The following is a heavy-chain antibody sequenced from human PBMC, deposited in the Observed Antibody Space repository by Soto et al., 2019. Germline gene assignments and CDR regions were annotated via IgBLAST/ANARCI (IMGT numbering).Heavy chain of an antibody. J-gene: IGHJ6*02. V-gene: IGHV1-46*02. CDR1: GYTFNTYY. D-gene: IGHD2-21*01. CDR2: IHPSGGGT. CDR3: ARDKHKVNGLDV. Sequence: ASVKVSCKPSGYTFNTYYLHWLRQAPGQALEWMGVIHPSGGGTTYAQKILGRVNVTRDTSTTTIFMELSSLISFVTAVYYCARDKHKVNGLDVWGQGTTVTVSS.